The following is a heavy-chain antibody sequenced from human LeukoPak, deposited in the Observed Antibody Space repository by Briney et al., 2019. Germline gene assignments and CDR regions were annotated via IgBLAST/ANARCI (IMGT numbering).Heavy chain of an antibody. CDR1: GFTFDDYA. V-gene: IGHV3-9*01. D-gene: IGHD7-27*01. CDR3: AKDSLGNGAFDI. Sequence: GRSLRLSCAASGFTFDDYAMHWVRQAPGKGLEWVSGISWNSGSIGYADSVKGRFTISRDNAKNSLYLQMNSLRAEDTALYYCAKDSLGNGAFDIWGQGTMVTVSS. CDR2: ISWNSGSI. J-gene: IGHJ3*02.